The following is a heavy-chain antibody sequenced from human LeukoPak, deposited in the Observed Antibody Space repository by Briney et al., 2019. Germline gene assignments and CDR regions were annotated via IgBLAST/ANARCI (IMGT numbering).Heavy chain of an antibody. J-gene: IGHJ4*02. CDR2: MSGHGHNV. CDR1: GFTFDTHA. Sequence: GGSLRLSCAASGFTFDTHAMSWVRQAPGKGLEWISTMSGHGHNVYYADSVKGRFTISRDNSKNTLYLHMNSLRAEDTAIYYCAKFRGTIVASYFFDYWGQGALVTVSS. CDR3: AKFRGTIVASYFFDY. D-gene: IGHD2-15*01. V-gene: IGHV3-23*01.